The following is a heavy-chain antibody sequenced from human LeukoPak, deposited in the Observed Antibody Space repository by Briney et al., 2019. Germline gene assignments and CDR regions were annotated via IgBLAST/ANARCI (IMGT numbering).Heavy chain of an antibody. Sequence: GGSLRLSCAASGFTFSSYGMSWVRQAPGKGLEWVSAISGSGGSTYYADSVKGRFTISRDNSNNTLYLQMNSLRAEDTAVYYCAKDHRPDYYDSSGYSDYWGQGTLVTVSS. D-gene: IGHD3-22*01. CDR3: AKDHRPDYYDSSGYSDY. J-gene: IGHJ4*02. V-gene: IGHV3-23*01. CDR1: GFTFSSYG. CDR2: ISGSGGST.